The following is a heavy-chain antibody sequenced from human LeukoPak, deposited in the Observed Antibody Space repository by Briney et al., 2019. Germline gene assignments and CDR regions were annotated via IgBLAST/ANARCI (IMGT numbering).Heavy chain of an antibody. CDR2: IYTSGST. CDR1: GGSISSYY. J-gene: IGHJ3*02. D-gene: IGHD3-10*01. Sequence: RSETLSLTCTVSGGSISSYYWSWIRQPAGKGLEWIGRIYTSGSTNYNPSLKSRVTMSVDTSKNQFSLKLSSVTAADTAVYYCARERPLSIYYYGSGSYPPAFDIWGQGTMVTVSS. V-gene: IGHV4-4*07. CDR3: ARERPLSIYYYGSGSYPPAFDI.